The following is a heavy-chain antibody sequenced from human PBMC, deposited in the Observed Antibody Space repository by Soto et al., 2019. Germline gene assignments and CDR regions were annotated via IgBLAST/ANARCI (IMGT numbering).Heavy chain of an antibody. D-gene: IGHD2-8*02. V-gene: IGHV3-11*01. CDR1: GFTFSDYY. CDR3: ARAWGGLLDYYYGMDV. J-gene: IGHJ6*02. Sequence: GGSLRLSCAASGFTFSDYYMSWIRQAPGKGLEWVSYISSSGSTIYYADSVKGRFTISRDNAKNSLYLQMNSLRAEDTAVYYCARAWGGLLDYYYGMDVWGQGTTVTVSS. CDR2: ISSSGSTI.